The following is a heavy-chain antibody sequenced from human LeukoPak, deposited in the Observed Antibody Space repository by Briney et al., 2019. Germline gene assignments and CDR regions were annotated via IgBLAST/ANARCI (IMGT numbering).Heavy chain of an antibody. CDR3: ARSPGHRAALDY. V-gene: IGHV1-69*13. CDR2: IIPIFGTA. CDR1: GGTFSSYA. Sequence: ASVKVSCKASGGTFSSYAISWVRQAPGQGLEWMGGIIPIFGTANYAQKFQGRVTITADESTSTAYMELSSLRSEDTAVYYCARSPGHRAALDYWGQGTLVTVSS. D-gene: IGHD6-6*01. J-gene: IGHJ4*02.